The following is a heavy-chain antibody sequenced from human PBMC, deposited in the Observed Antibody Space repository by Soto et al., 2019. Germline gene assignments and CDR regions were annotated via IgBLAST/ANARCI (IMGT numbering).Heavy chain of an antibody. Sequence: LRLSCAASGFTFSSFAMSWVRQGPGKGREWVSATSSRSDNTYYADSVKGRFTISRDNSKNTLYLQMNSLRAEDTAVYCCAKSGYGSDVLWWFGPWGQGSLVTLSS. CDR3: AKSGYGSDVLWWFGP. J-gene: IGHJ5*02. D-gene: IGHD6-25*01. V-gene: IGHV3-23*01. CDR2: TSSRSDNT. CDR1: GFTFSSFA.